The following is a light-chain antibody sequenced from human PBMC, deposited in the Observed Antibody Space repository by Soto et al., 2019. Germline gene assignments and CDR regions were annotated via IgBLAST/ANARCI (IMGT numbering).Light chain of an antibody. CDR2: GAS. V-gene: IGKV3-20*01. Sequence: EIVLTQSPGTLSLSPGERATLSCRASQSVSSTYLAWYQQKPGQAPRLLIYGASSRATGVPERFSGSGSGKDLTLTISRLEPEDFAVYYCQQYGSSFPPYTFGRGTKLEI. CDR3: QQYGSSFPPYT. CDR1: QSVSSTY. J-gene: IGKJ2*01.